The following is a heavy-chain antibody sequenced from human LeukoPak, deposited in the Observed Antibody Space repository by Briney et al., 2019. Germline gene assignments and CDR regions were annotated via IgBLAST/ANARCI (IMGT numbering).Heavy chain of an antibody. V-gene: IGHV3-23*01. D-gene: IGHD3-16*01. CDR3: AKASWVSSADAVL. CDR1: GFILRDYA. Sequence: GGSLRLSCVASGFILRDYAMSWVRQAPAGGLEWVSSLRGDGETFYTDSVKGRFTLSRDHSRNTVYLQLSNLRVEDTAVYYCAKASWVSSADAVLWGQGTLVTVS. J-gene: IGHJ4*02. CDR2: LRGDGET.